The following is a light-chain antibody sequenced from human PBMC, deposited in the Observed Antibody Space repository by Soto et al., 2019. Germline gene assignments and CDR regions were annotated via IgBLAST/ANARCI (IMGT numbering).Light chain of an antibody. CDR3: QQYGSSPLT. CDR1: QSVSSSY. Sequence: IGMTQSPATLSVSPGERVTLSCRASQSVSSSYLAWYQQKPGQAPRLLIYGASSRATGIPDRFSGSGSGTDFTLTISRLEPEDFAVYYCQQYGSSPLTFGGGDQGGYQ. J-gene: IGKJ4*01. V-gene: IGKV3-20*01. CDR2: GAS.